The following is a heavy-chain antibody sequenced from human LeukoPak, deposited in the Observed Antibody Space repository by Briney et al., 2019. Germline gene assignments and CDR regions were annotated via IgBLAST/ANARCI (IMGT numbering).Heavy chain of an antibody. CDR3: ASSYYDFWSGYYPLDY. V-gene: IGHV3-30-3*01. Sequence: GRSLRLSCAASGFTFSSYAMHWVRQAPGKGLEWVAVISYDGSNKYYADSVKGRFTISRDNSKNTLYLQMNSLRAEDTAVYYCASSYYDFWSGYYPLDYWGQGTLVTVSS. D-gene: IGHD3-3*01. J-gene: IGHJ4*02. CDR1: GFTFSSYA. CDR2: ISYDGSNK.